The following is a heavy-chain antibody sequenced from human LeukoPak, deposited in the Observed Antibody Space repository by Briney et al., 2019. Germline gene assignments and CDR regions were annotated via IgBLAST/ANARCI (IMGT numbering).Heavy chain of an antibody. D-gene: IGHD3-22*01. Sequence: PGRSLRLSCAASGFTFSTFAMRWVRQAPSRGLEWVAVISSDGSNTYYADSVKGRFTLSRDNSKNTLYLQMNSLRTADTAVYYCDAHYHDSSGSYRDFWGQGTLVTVSS. CDR3: DAHYHDSSGSYRDF. J-gene: IGHJ4*02. V-gene: IGHV3-30*04. CDR2: ISSDGSNT. CDR1: GFTFSTFA.